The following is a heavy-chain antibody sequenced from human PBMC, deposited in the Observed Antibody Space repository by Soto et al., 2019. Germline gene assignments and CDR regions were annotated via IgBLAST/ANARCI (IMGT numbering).Heavy chain of an antibody. J-gene: IGHJ4*02. CDR3: AKDFLYDSSGYYYFDY. Sequence: PGGSLRLSCTASGFTFGDYAMSWFRQAPGKGLEWVGFIRSKAYGGTTEYAASVKGRFTISRDDSKSIAYLQMNSLRAEDTAVYYCAKDFLYDSSGYYYFDYWGQGTLVTVSS. D-gene: IGHD3-22*01. CDR1: GFTFGDYA. CDR2: IRSKAYGGTT. V-gene: IGHV3-49*03.